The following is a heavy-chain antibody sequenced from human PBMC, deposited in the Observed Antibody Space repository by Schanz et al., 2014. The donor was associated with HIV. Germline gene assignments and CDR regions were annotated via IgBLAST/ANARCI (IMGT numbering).Heavy chain of an antibody. J-gene: IGHJ6*02. Sequence: QVLLEESGGGVVQPGRSLRVSCAASGFTFSSYAMHWARQAPGKGLEWVAVLWYDGTNKYYGDSVKGRFTISRDNSKNTLYLQMNSLRAEDTAVYYCAKDRITGTTGVPYYYYGMDVWGQGTTVTVSS. CDR2: LWYDGTNK. V-gene: IGHV3-33*06. D-gene: IGHD1-7*01. CDR3: AKDRITGTTGVPYYYYGMDV. CDR1: GFTFSSYA.